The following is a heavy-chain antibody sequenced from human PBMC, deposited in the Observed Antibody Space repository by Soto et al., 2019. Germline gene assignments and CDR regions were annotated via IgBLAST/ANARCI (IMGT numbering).Heavy chain of an antibody. J-gene: IGHJ3*02. Sequence: PPGGSLRLSCTASGFTSGDYAMSWVRQAPGKGLEWVGFIRSKAYGGTTEYAASVKGRFTISRDDSKSIAYLQMNSLKTEDTAVYYCTREGPWNDYAFDIWGQGTMVTVSS. CDR3: TREGPWNDYAFDI. V-gene: IGHV3-49*04. CDR2: IRSKAYGGTT. CDR1: GFTSGDYA. D-gene: IGHD1-1*01.